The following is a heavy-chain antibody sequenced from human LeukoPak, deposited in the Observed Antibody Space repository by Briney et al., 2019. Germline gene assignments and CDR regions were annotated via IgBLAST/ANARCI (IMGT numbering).Heavy chain of an antibody. CDR2: IYYSGST. CDR1: GGSISRYY. J-gene: IGHJ4*02. D-gene: IGHD6-13*01. Sequence: ASETLSLTCTVSGGSISRYYWSWIRQPPGKGLEWIGYIYYSGSTDYNPSLKSRVTISIDTSKNQFSLKLGSLTAADTAVYYCATCPITADGAVDYLGAGIRSSVSS. V-gene: IGHV4-59*01. CDR3: ATCPITADGAVDY.